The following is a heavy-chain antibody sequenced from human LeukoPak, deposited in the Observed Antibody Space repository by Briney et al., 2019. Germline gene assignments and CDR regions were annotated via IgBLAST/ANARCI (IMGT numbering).Heavy chain of an antibody. CDR2: FDPEDGET. CDR1: GYTLTELS. D-gene: IGHD3-16*01. CDR3: ARSSFLWYFDS. V-gene: IGHV1-24*01. Sequence: ASVKVSCKVSGYTLTELSMHWVRQAPGKGLEWMGGFDPEDGETIDAQKFQGRVTMTRDMSTNTVYMVLSSLRSEDTAVYYCARSSFLWYFDSWGQGTLVTVSS. J-gene: IGHJ4*02.